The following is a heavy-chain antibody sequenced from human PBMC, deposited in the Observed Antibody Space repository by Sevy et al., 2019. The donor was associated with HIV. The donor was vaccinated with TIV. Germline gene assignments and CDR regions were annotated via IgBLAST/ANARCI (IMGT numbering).Heavy chain of an antibody. CDR1: GFTFSSYW. J-gene: IGHJ4*02. CDR3: AREIGDSGSYLHFDY. CDR2: IKQDGSEK. D-gene: IGHD1-26*01. Sequence: GGSLRLSCVASGFTFSSYWMSWVRQAPGKGLEWVANIKQDGSEKYYVDSVKGRFTISRDNAKNSLYLQMNSLRAEDTAVYYCAREIGDSGSYLHFDYWGQGTLVTVSS. V-gene: IGHV3-7*03.